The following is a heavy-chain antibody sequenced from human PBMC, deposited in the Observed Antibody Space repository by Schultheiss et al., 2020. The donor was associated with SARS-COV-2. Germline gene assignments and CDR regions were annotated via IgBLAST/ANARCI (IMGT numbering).Heavy chain of an antibody. CDR1: EFPLNTY. Sequence: GESLKISCVASEFPLNTYLSWVRQAPGKGLEWVASIKQDGSEKNYVDSVKGRFTISRDSAKNSLYLQMNDLSADDTAVYYCAKYNWNAHLDYWGQGTLVTVSS. J-gene: IGHJ4*02. CDR3: AKYNWNAHLDY. CDR2: IKQDGSEK. D-gene: IGHD1-1*01. V-gene: IGHV3-7*03.